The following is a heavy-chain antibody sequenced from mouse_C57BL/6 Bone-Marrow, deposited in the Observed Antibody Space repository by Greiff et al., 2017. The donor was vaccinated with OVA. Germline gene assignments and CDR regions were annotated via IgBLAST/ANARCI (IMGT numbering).Heavy chain of an antibody. V-gene: IGHV1-50*01. CDR1: GYTFTSYW. Sequence: QVQLQQPGAELVKPGASVKLSCKASGYTFTSYWMQWVKQRPGQGLEWIGEIDPSDSYTNYNQKFKGKATLTVDTSSSTAYMQRSSLTSEDAAVYYCARRNYCGLYAMDYWGQGTAVTVSS. J-gene: IGHJ4*01. CDR2: IDPSDSYT. CDR3: ARRNYCGLYAMDY. D-gene: IGHD2-1*01.